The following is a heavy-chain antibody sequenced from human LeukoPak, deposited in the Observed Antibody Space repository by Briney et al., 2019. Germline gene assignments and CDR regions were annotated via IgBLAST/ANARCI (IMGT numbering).Heavy chain of an antibody. Sequence: HPGGSLRLSCAASGFTFSSYGIHWVRQAPGKGLEWVAFIRYDGSHKYYVDSVKGRFTISRDNSKNTLYLQMNSLRAEDTAVYYCAKDGYDSSWGAFDIWGQGTMVTVSS. CDR2: IRYDGSHK. CDR1: GFTFSSYG. V-gene: IGHV3-30*02. CDR3: AKDGYDSSWGAFDI. D-gene: IGHD3-22*01. J-gene: IGHJ3*02.